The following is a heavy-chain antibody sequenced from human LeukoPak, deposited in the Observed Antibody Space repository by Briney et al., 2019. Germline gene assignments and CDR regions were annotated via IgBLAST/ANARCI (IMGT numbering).Heavy chain of an antibody. D-gene: IGHD2-2*01. J-gene: IGHJ6*02. CDR2: IYYSGST. CDR1: GGSISSYY. V-gene: IGHV4-59*08. Sequence: KPSETLSLTCTVSGGSISSYYWSWIRQPPGKGLEWLGDIYYSGSTNYNPSLKSRVTISVDTSKNQFSLKLSSVTAADTAVYYCAGVPAAMWGYYGMDVWGQGTTVTVSS. CDR3: AGVPAAMWGYYGMDV.